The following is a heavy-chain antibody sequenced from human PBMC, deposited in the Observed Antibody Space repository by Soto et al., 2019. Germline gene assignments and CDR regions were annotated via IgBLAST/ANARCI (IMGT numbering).Heavy chain of an antibody. CDR1: GGTFSTYA. J-gene: IGHJ4*02. D-gene: IGHD6-19*01. V-gene: IGHV1-69*01. CDR3: ARPKGTYSSGYYYFDF. CDR2: IIPLFGTA. Sequence: QVQLEQSGAEVKQPGSSVRVSCKTSGGTFSTYAINWVRQAPGQGLEWMGAIIPLFGTADYSQKFQGRVTITADESTGTAYMGLSSLGSDDTAVYFCARPKGTYSSGYYYFDFWGQGTLVTVSS.